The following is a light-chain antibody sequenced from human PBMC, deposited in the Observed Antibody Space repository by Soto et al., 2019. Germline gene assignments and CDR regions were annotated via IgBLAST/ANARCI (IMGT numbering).Light chain of an antibody. CDR1: HRVSSSS. Sequence: EIVLTQSPGTLSLSPGERATLSCRASHRVSSSSLAWYQQRPGQSPRLLIYGASSRATGIPDRFSGSGSGTDFTLTISRLETVDFAVYYCQQYGSSPRTFGQGTKVE. CDR3: QQYGSSPRT. J-gene: IGKJ1*01. V-gene: IGKV3-20*01. CDR2: GAS.